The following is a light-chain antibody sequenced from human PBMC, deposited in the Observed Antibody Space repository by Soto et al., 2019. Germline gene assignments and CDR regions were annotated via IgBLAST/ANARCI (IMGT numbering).Light chain of an antibody. J-gene: IGLJ1*01. V-gene: IGLV2-14*01. CDR1: SADVGGCNY. CDR2: EVS. CDR3: GSCTTSSILV. Sequence: LAQPASVSGSPGQSITISCTGTSADVGGCNYVSWYQQHPDKAPKVVIYEVSNRPSGVSNRFSGSKSGNTASLTISGLQAEDEADYYCGSCTTSSILVFGTGTKVTVL.